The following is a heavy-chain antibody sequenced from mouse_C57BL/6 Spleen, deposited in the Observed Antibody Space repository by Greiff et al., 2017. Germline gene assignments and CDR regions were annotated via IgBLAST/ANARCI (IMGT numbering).Heavy chain of an antibody. CDR3: ARERYYGSSSPFGY. J-gene: IGHJ2*01. V-gene: IGHV1-72*01. CDR1: GYTFTGYW. CDR2: IDPNSGGT. Sequence: QVQLQQSGAELMKPGASVKLSCKATGYTFTGYWIEWVKQRPGRGLEWIGRIDPNSGGTKYNEKFKSKATLTVDKPSSTAYMQLSSLTSEDSAVYYCARERYYGSSSPFGYWGQGTTLTVSS. D-gene: IGHD1-1*01.